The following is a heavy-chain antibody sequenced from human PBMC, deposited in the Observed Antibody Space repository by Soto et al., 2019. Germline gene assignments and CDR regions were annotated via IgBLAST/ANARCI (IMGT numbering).Heavy chain of an antibody. Sequence: GGSLRLSCAPSGLTFSNYAMFWVRQAPGKGLEWVSTIFAGGGSTYYADSVKGRFTISRDNSKNSLYLEMNSLRAEDTAVYYCARDSDCRSPSCFFPPHFWGPGTTVTVSS. CDR1: GLTFSNYA. J-gene: IGHJ6*02. CDR3: ARDSDCRSPSCFFPPHF. CDR2: IFAGGGST. V-gene: IGHV3-23*01. D-gene: IGHD2-2*01.